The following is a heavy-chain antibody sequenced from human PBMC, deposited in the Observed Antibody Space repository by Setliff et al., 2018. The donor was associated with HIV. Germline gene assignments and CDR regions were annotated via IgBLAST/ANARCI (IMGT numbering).Heavy chain of an antibody. CDR2: MSYTGIN. CDR3: ARAPYVSGSFGWFDP. V-gene: IGHV4-31*01. Sequence: LSLTCSVSGASISSSTYYWNWFRQSPGKGLEWIGYMSYTGINNYNPSLKSLVTISLDTSKNQFSLKLTSVTAADTAVYYCARAPYVSGSFGWFDPWGQGTLVTVSS. CDR1: GASISSSTYY. D-gene: IGHD3-10*01. J-gene: IGHJ5*02.